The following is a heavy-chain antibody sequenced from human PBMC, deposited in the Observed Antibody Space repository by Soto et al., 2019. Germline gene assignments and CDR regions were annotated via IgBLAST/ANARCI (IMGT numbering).Heavy chain of an antibody. Sequence: EEQLVESGGGLVQPGGSLRLSCAASGFTFSSFWMSWVRQAPGKGLEWVANIKQDGSVTYYVDSVKGRFTISRDNAKNSLYLQMTSLRPDDTGVYYCARDLGHLGFWGQGTLVTVSS. J-gene: IGHJ4*02. CDR3: ARDLGHLGF. D-gene: IGHD2-8*01. CDR2: IKQDGSVT. V-gene: IGHV3-7*01. CDR1: GFTFSSFW.